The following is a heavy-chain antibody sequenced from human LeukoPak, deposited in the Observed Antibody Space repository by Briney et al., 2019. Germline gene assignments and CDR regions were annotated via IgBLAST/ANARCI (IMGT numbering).Heavy chain of an antibody. V-gene: IGHV1-69*06. D-gene: IGHD6-19*01. CDR3: AREERNKYSSGNDAFDI. J-gene: IGHJ3*02. CDR2: IIPIFGTA. CDR1: GGTFSSYA. Sequence: SVKVPCKASGGTFSSYAISWVRQAPGQGLEWMGGIIPIFGTANYAQKFQGRVTITADKSTSTAYMELSSLRSEDTAVYYCAREERNKYSSGNDAFDIWGQGTMVTVSS.